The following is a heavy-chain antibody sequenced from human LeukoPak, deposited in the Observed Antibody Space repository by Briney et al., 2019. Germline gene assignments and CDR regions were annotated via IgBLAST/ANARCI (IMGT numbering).Heavy chain of an antibody. CDR3: ARGRSGSTHDY. D-gene: IGHD3-10*01. CDR1: GYTFTSYY. J-gene: IGHJ4*02. V-gene: IGHV1-2*06. Sequence: ASVKVSCKASGYTFTSYYMHWVRQAPGQGLEWMGRINPNSGGTNYAQKFQGRVIMTRDTSISTAYMELSRLRSDDTAVYYCARGRSGSTHDYWGQGTLVTVSS. CDR2: INPNSGGT.